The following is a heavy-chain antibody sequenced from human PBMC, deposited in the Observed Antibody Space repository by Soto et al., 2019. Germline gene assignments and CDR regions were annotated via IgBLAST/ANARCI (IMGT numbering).Heavy chain of an antibody. CDR3: ARDRGSYIN. V-gene: IGHV1-69*13. CDR2: IIPIFGTA. Sequence: VASEKVSCKASGGTFSSYAISWLRQAPGQRLGWMGGIIPIFGTANYAQKFQGRVTITADESTSTAYMELSSLRAEDTAVYYCARDRGSYINWGQGTLVTVSS. J-gene: IGHJ4*02. CDR1: GGTFSSYA. D-gene: IGHD1-26*01.